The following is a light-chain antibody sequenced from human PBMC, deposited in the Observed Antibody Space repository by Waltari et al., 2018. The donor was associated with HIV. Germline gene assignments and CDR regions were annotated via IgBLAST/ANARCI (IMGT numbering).Light chain of an antibody. V-gene: IGKV4-1*01. Sequence: VLTQSPEFLTVSQGERATIHCTYSQTVSYTSNDKSYLAWYQPQPGQPPKLLVSGASSRHPGVPDRFSGSGSGTSFTLTIDNLQPEDVGIYYCQQYYTTPLFGGGTKVEI. CDR2: GAS. CDR1: QTVSYTSNDKSY. J-gene: IGKJ4*01. CDR3: QQYYTTPL.